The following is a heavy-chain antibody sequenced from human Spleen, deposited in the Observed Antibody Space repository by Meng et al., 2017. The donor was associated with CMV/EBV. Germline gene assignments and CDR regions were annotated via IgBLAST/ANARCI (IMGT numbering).Heavy chain of an antibody. J-gene: IGHJ2*01. V-gene: IGHV4-31*02. CDR1: ISRGGYY. CDR2: IYYSGST. CDR3: ARSGGLVVVPAARWYFDL. D-gene: IGHD2-2*01. Sequence: ISRGGYYWRWIRQHPGKGLEWIGYIYYSGSTYYNPSLKSRVTISVDTSKNQFSLKLSSVTAADTAVYYCARSGGLVVVPAARWYFDLWGRGTLVTVSS.